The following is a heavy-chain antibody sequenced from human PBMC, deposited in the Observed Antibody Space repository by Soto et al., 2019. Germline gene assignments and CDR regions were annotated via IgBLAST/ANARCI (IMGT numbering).Heavy chain of an antibody. CDR3: ARDQGYCISTSCYGYYYGMDV. Sequence: PSETLSLTCTVSGASFGTYYWSWIRQPPGKGLEWIGYIYYSGSTNYNPSLKSRVTISVDTSKNQFSLKLSSVTAADTAVYYCARDQGYCISTSCYGYYYGMDVWGQGTTVTVSS. J-gene: IGHJ6*02. D-gene: IGHD2-2*01. CDR2: IYYSGST. V-gene: IGHV4-59*01. CDR1: GASFGTYY.